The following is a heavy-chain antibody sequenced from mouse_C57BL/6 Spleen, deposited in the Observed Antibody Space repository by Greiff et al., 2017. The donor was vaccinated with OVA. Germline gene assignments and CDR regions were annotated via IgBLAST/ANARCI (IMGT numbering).Heavy chain of an antibody. Sequence: VKLMESGAELARPGASVKLSCKASGYTFTSYGISWVKQRTGQGLEWIGEIYPRSGNTYYNEKFKGKATLTADKSSSTAYMELRSLTSEDSAVYVSARREGGLDYWGQGTTLTVSS. CDR2: IYPRSGNT. CDR3: ARREGGLDY. CDR1: GYTFTSYG. J-gene: IGHJ2*01. V-gene: IGHV1-81*01.